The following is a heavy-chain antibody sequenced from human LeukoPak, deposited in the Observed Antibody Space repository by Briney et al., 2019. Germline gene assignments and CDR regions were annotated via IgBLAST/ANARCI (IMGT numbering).Heavy chain of an antibody. CDR3: ARAEAAMIVVSRFDP. D-gene: IGHD3-22*01. Sequence: PGGSLRLSCAASGFTFSSYSMNWVRQAPGKGLEWVSSISSSSSYIYYADSVKGRFTISRDNAKNSLYLQMNSLRAEDTAVYYCARAEAAMIVVSRFDPWGQGTLVTVSS. CDR2: ISSSSSYI. CDR1: GFTFSSYS. V-gene: IGHV3-21*01. J-gene: IGHJ5*02.